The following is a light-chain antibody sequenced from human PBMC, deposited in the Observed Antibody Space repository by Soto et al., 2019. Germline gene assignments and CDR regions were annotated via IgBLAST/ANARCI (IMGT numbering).Light chain of an antibody. CDR2: GNN. Sequence: QSVLTQPPSVSGAPGQTITISCTGSSSNIGAGYDVHWYQQLPGRAPKLLIYGNNNRPSGVPDRFSGSKSGTSVSLAISGLRSEDEADYYCAGWEDSLNGVGFGGGTKLTVL. CDR1: SSNIGAGYD. J-gene: IGLJ2*01. CDR3: AGWEDSLNGVG. V-gene: IGLV1-40*01.